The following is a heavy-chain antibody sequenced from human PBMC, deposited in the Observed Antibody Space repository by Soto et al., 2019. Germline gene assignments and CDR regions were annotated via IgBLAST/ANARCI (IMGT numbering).Heavy chain of an antibody. CDR1: GFTLSNYA. J-gene: IGHJ4*02. CDR3: VRDHNWAFDY. Sequence: GGSLRLSCAVSGFTLSNYAMNWVRQAPGKGSEWISYNGPRGLTISYADSVKGRFTISRDNANNALFLQMNSLRDEDTALYYCVRDHNWAFDYWGQGALVTVSS. D-gene: IGHD3-16*01. CDR2: NGPRGLTI. V-gene: IGHV3-48*02.